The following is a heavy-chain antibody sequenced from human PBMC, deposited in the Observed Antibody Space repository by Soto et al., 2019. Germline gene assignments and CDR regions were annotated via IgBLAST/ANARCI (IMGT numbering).Heavy chain of an antibody. V-gene: IGHV1-18*01. CDR3: ARAGMYSGSYYSTPFDY. Sequence: ASVKVSCKASGYTFTSYGISWVRQAPGQGLEWMGWISAYNGNTNYAQKLQGRVTMTTDTSTSTAYMELRSLRSDDTAVYYCARAGMYSGSYYSTPFDYWGQGTLVTVSS. CDR2: ISAYNGNT. D-gene: IGHD1-26*01. CDR1: GYTFTSYG. J-gene: IGHJ4*02.